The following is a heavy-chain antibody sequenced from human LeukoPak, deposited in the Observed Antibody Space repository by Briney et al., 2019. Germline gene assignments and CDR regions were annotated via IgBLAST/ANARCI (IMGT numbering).Heavy chain of an antibody. CDR2: IYSGGST. CDR1: GFTVSSNY. V-gene: IGHV3-66*01. Sequence: PGGSLRLSCAASGFTVSSNYMSWVRQAPGKGLEWVSVIYSGGSTYYADSVKGRFTISRDNSKNTLYLQMNSLRAEDTAVYYCARVTLDYDILTGYYLGMYYFDYWGQGTLVTVSS. J-gene: IGHJ4*02. CDR3: ARVTLDYDILTGYYLGMYYFDY. D-gene: IGHD3-9*01.